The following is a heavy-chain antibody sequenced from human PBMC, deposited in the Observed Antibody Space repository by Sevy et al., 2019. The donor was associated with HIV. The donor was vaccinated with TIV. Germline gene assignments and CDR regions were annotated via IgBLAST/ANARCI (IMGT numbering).Heavy chain of an antibody. CDR2: ISYDGSNK. CDR3: ARGDEQWLAPGDYYYGMDV. D-gene: IGHD6-19*01. J-gene: IGHJ6*02. CDR1: GFTFSSYA. V-gene: IGHV3-30-3*01. Sequence: GGSLRLSCAASGFTFSSYAMHWVRQAPGKGLEWVAVISYDGSNKYYADSVKGRFTISRDNSKNTLYLQMNSLRAEDTAVYYCARGDEQWLAPGDYYYGMDVWGQGTTVTVSS.